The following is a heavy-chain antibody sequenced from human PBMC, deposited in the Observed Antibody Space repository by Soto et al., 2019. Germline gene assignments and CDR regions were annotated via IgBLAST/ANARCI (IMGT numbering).Heavy chain of an antibody. CDR1: GFTFSSYA. J-gene: IGHJ4*02. Sequence: GGSLRLSCTASGFTFSSYAMNWVRQAPGKGLEWVSATTGSGGVTYYADSVKGRFTISRDNSKNTLYLQMNSLRAEDTAVYYCVKSSDYDILTGYTSYFDYWGQGTLVTVSS. V-gene: IGHV3-23*01. CDR3: VKSSDYDILTGYTSYFDY. D-gene: IGHD3-9*01. CDR2: TTGSGGVT.